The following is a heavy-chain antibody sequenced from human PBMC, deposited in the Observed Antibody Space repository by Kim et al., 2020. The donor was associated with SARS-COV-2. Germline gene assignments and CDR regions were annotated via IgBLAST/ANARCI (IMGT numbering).Heavy chain of an antibody. Sequence: DSVKVPFTIARDNSTNTLYLQMNSLRAEDTAVYYCAGYCGGDCYSYFDYWGQGTLVTVSS. D-gene: IGHD2-21*02. CDR3: AGYCGGDCYSYFDY. V-gene: IGHV3-23*01. J-gene: IGHJ4*02.